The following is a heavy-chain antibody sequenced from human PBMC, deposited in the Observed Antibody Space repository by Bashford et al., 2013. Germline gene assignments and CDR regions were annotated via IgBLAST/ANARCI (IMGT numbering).Heavy chain of an antibody. CDR1: GYTFTGYY. D-gene: IGHD2-21*02. Sequence: ASVKVSCKASGYTFTGYYMHWVRQAPGQGLEWMGWINPNSGGTNYAQKFQGRVTMTRDTSISTAYMELSRLRSDDTAVYYCARDPAYCGGDCYSGWFDPGAREPWSPSPQ. CDR3: ARDPAYCGGDCYSGWFDP. V-gene: IGHV1-2*02. J-gene: IGHJ5*02. CDR2: INPNSGGT.